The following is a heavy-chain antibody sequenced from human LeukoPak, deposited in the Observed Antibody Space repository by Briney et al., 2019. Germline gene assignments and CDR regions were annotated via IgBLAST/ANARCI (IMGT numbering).Heavy chain of an antibody. Sequence: GESLMISCKGSGYTFSNYWIVWVRQMPGSGLEWMGIIYPGDSDTRYSPSFQGQVTISADKSTSTAYLQWSSLTASDTALYYCARLKDGYTIDYWGQGALVTVSS. CDR1: GYTFSNYW. D-gene: IGHD5-24*01. V-gene: IGHV5-51*01. J-gene: IGHJ4*02. CDR2: IYPGDSDT. CDR3: ARLKDGYTIDY.